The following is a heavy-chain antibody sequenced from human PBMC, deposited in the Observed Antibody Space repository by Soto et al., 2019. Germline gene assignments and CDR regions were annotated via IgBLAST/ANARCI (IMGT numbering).Heavy chain of an antibody. CDR2: INHSGST. J-gene: IGHJ4*02. V-gene: IGHV4-34*01. Sequence: QXQLQQWGAGLLKPSETLSLTCAVYGGSFSXYYWSWIRQPPGKGLEWIGEINHSGSTNYNPSLKSRVTISVDTSKNQFSLKLSSVTAADTAVYYCARGGSRYCSGGSCYFDYWGQGTLVTVSS. CDR3: ARGGSRYCSGGSCYFDY. CDR1: GGSFSXYY. D-gene: IGHD2-15*01.